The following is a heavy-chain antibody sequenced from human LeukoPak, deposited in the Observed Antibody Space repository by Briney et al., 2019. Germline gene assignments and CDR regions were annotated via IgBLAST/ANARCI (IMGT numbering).Heavy chain of an antibody. CDR3: ARAHLTIFGVVNAFDI. V-gene: IGHV3-33*01. CDR2: IWYDGSSK. CDR1: GFTFSSYG. D-gene: IGHD3-3*01. J-gene: IGHJ3*02. Sequence: GTSLRLSCTASGFTFSSYGMHWVRQAPGKGLEWVAVIWYDGSSKYYADSVKGRFTISRDDSKNTLYLQMNSLRAEDTAVYYCARAHLTIFGVVNAFDIWGQGTMVTVSS.